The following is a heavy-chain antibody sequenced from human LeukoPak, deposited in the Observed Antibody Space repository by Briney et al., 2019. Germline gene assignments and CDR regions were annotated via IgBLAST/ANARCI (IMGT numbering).Heavy chain of an antibody. CDR3: AKAGTPLRFLEWLLDYYGMDV. Sequence: GGSLGLSCAASGFTFSSYGMHWVRQAPGKGLEWVAVISYDGSNKYYADSVKGRFTISRDNSKNTLYLQMNSLRAEDTAVYYCAKAGTPLRFLEWLLDYYGMDVWGQGTAVTVSS. CDR2: ISYDGSNK. J-gene: IGHJ6*02. V-gene: IGHV3-30*18. CDR1: GFTFSSYG. D-gene: IGHD3-3*01.